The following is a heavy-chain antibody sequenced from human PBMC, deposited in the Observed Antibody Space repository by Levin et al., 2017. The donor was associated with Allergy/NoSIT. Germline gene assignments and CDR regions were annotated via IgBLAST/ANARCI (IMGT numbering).Heavy chain of an antibody. Sequence: GGSLRLSCAASGFTFSSYSMNWVRQAPGKGLEWVSSISSSSSYIYYADSVKGRFTISRDNAKNSLYLQMNSLRAEDTAVYYCARDSITMVRGVIGYWGQGTLVTVSS. CDR1: GFTFSSYS. V-gene: IGHV3-21*01. D-gene: IGHD3-10*01. J-gene: IGHJ4*02. CDR2: ISSSSSYI. CDR3: ARDSITMVRGVIGY.